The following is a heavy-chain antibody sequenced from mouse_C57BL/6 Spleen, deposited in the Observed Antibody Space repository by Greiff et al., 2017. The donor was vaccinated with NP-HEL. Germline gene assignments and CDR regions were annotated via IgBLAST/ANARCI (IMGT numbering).Heavy chain of an antibody. CDR3: ARTYGSSPYYAMDY. J-gene: IGHJ4*01. Sequence: EVKLVESGGGLVKPGGSLKLSCAASGFTFSDYGMHWVRQAPEKGLEWVAYISSGSSTIYYADTGKGRFTITRDKAKNTLFLQMTSLRSEDTAMYYCARTYGSSPYYAMDYWGQGTSVTVSS. D-gene: IGHD1-1*01. V-gene: IGHV5-17*01. CDR1: GFTFSDYG. CDR2: ISSGSSTI.